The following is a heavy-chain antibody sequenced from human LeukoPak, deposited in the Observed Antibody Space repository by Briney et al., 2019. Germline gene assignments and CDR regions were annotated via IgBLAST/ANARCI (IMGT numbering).Heavy chain of an antibody. CDR3: ARDRGINFWSGPLIYYGMDV. V-gene: IGHV3-30-3*01. CDR1: GFTFSSYA. CDR2: ISYDGSNK. Sequence: GGSLRLSCAASGFTFSSYAMHWVRQAPGKGLEWVAVISYDGSNKYYADSAKGRFTISRDNSKNTLYLQMNSLRAEDTAVYYCARDRGINFWSGPLIYYGMDVWGQGTTVTVSS. D-gene: IGHD3-3*01. J-gene: IGHJ6*02.